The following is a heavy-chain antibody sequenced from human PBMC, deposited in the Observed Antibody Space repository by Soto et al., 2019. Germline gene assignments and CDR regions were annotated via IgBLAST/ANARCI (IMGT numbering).Heavy chain of an antibody. D-gene: IGHD2-15*01. J-gene: IGHJ4*02. CDR3: AKNPDPYCSGGSCYEYFEY. CDR2: IGRADDT. V-gene: IGHV3-13*01. CDR1: GFTFSSYD. Sequence: PGGSLRLSCTASGFTFSSYDMHWVRQATGKGLEWVSAIGRADDTYYPDSVKGRFTISRDDAKNTLYLQMNSLRAEDTAVYYCAKNPDPYCSGGSCYEYFEYWGQGTLVTVSS.